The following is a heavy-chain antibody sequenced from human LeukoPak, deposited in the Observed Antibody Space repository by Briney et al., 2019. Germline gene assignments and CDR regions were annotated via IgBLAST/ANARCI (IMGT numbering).Heavy chain of an antibody. D-gene: IGHD2-2*01. CDR1: GWSFNDYY. Sequence: KPSETLSLTCAVYGWSFNDYYWNWIRQPPGKGLEWIGEINARGDTNYNPSLKSRVTISVDTSKKQFSLRLTSMIAADTALYYCGRGQVPAARGYNWFDPWGQGTLVTVSS. CDR3: GRGQVPAARGYNWFDP. V-gene: IGHV4-34*01. CDR2: INARGDT. J-gene: IGHJ5*02.